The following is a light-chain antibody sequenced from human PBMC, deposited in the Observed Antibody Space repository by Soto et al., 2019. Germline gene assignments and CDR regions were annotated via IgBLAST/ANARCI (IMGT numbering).Light chain of an antibody. CDR1: RSDVGNYDY. CDR2: AVS. Sequence: QAVLTQPASVSGSPGQSITISCTGARSDVGNYDYVSWYQQHPGKAPKLIMYAVSHRPSGVSSRFSGSKSGNTASLTISGLQAEDEAAYYCSSYTATNPLVVFGTGTKVTFL. J-gene: IGLJ1*01. V-gene: IGLV2-14*01. CDR3: SSYTATNPLVV.